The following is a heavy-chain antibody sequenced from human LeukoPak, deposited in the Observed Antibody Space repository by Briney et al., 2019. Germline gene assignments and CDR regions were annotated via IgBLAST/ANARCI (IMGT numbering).Heavy chain of an antibody. CDR2: IKEDGSDK. D-gene: IGHD5-24*01. CDR3: ARMGRDGYSFDY. V-gene: IGHV3-7*01. J-gene: IGHJ4*02. CDR1: GFTFSNYW. Sequence: GGSLRLSCTASGFTFSNYWMSWVRQAPGLGLEWVANIKEDGSDKYYVESVKGRFTISRDNAKNSLYLQMISLRAEDTAVYFCARMGRDGYSFDYWGQGTVVPVPS.